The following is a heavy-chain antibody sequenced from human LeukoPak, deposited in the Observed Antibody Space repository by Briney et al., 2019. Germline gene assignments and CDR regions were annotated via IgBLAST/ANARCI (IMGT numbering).Heavy chain of an antibody. CDR3: ARLPWGHDY. Sequence: GGSLRLSCAASGFTFSSYWISWVRQAPGKGLEWVANIKQDGSEKYYVDSVKGRFTISRDNAKNSLYLQMNSLRAEDTAVYYCARLPWGHDYWGQGTLVTVSS. V-gene: IGHV3-7*01. CDR1: GFTFSSYW. CDR2: IKQDGSEK. D-gene: IGHD1-26*01. J-gene: IGHJ4*02.